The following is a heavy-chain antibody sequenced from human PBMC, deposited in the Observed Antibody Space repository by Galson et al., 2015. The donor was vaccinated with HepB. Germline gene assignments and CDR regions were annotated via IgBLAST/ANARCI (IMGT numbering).Heavy chain of an antibody. CDR2: INDSGGNT. Sequence: SLRLSCAASVFNFSNYGMSWVRQAPGKGLQWVSTINDSGGNTHYADSVKGRFTISRDNSKNTLYLQMNSLRAEDTAVYYCAKDPGGADSGPFEYWGQGTLVTVSS. J-gene: IGHJ4*02. V-gene: IGHV3-23*01. CDR1: VFNFSNYG. CDR3: AKDPGGADSGPFEY. D-gene: IGHD2-8*02.